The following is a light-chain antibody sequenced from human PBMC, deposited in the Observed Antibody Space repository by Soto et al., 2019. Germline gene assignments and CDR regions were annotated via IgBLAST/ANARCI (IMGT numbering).Light chain of an antibody. Sequence: EIVLTQSPGTLSLSPGERATLSCMASQIVSSTYLAWFQQKPGQAPRLLIYGASIRATGIPDRFGGSGSGTDFTLTISRLEPEDFAVYYCHQYGESPLFGPGTKVDI. CDR1: QIVSSTY. CDR2: GAS. CDR3: HQYGESPL. V-gene: IGKV3-20*01. J-gene: IGKJ3*01.